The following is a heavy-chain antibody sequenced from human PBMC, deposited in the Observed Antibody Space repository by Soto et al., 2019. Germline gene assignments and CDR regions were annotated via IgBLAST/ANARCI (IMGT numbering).Heavy chain of an antibody. V-gene: IGHV5-51*01. D-gene: IGHD2-8*01. CDR1: GYSFTSYW. J-gene: IGHJ5*02. CDR3: ASSNRPNGVGLGPRGVWWFDP. CDR2: IYPGDSDT. Sequence: PGESLKISCKGSGYSFTSYWIGWVRQMPGKGLEWMGIIYPGDSDTRYSPSFQGQVTISADKSISTAYLQWSSLKASDTAMYYCASSNRPNGVGLGPRGVWWFDPWGQGTLVTVSS.